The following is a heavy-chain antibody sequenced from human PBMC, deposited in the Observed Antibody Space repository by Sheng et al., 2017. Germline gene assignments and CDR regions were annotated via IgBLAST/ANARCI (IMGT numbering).Heavy chain of an antibody. Sequence: QVQLQQWGAGLLKPSETLSLTCAVYGGSFSGYYWSWIRQPPGKGLEWIGEINHSGSTNYNPSLKSRVTISVDTSKNQFSLKLSSVTAADTAVYYCAVTEYSSSGGIDYWGQGTPGHRLL. V-gene: IGHV4-34*01. CDR1: GGSFSGYY. J-gene: IGHJ4*02. D-gene: IGHD6-6*01. CDR3: AVTEYSSSGGIDY. CDR2: INHSGST.